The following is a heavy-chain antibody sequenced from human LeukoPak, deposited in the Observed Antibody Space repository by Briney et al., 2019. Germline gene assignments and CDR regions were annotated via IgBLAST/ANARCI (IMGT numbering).Heavy chain of an antibody. V-gene: IGHV3-23*01. CDR2: ISFSGDNS. CDR1: GFNFRDAA. D-gene: IGHD5-24*01. CDR3: AKDIQLST. J-gene: IGHJ3*01. Sequence: GGSLRLSCAASGFNFRDAAMTWVRQAPGKGLEWVSLISFSGDNSYYADSVKGRFTISRDNSKNTLSLQMNSLRVEDTAIYYCAKDIQLSTWGLGTIVTVSS.